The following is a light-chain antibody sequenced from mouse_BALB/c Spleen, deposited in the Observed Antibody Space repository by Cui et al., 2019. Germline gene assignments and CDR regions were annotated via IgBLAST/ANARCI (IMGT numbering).Light chain of an antibody. CDR1: QNINVW. CDR2: KAS. J-gene: IGKJ4*01. V-gene: IGKV10-94*01. Sequence: DIQMNQSPYSLSASLGDTITITCHASQNINVWLSWYQQKPGNIPKLLIYKASNLHTGVPSRFSGSGSGTGFTLTISSLQPEDIATYYCQQGQSYPLTFGSGTKLEIK. CDR3: QQGQSYPLT.